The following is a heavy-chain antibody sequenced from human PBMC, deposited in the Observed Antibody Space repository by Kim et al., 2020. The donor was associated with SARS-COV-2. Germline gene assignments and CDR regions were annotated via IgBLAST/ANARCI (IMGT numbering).Heavy chain of an antibody. J-gene: IGHJ4*02. CDR2: ISTRGGHT. D-gene: IGHD6-19*01. Sequence: GGSLRLSCAASGFTFSNYALSWVRQAPGKGLEWVSAISTRGGHTYYADSVRGRFTISRDNSKNMMYLQMNSLRADDTAVYYCARDGSSGTSWDSWGQGTLVTVSS. CDR3: ARDGSSGTSWDS. CDR1: GFTFSNYA. V-gene: IGHV3-23*01.